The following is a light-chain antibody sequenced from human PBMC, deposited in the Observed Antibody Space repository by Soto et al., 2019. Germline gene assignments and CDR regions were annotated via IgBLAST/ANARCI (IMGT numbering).Light chain of an antibody. CDR1: QSVSYY. J-gene: IGKJ4*01. CDR3: QQNAHWPLT. CDR2: DAS. V-gene: IGKV3D-20*02. Sequence: EIVLTPSPGTLSLSPGERATLSCRASQSVSYYLAWYQQKPGXXPXLLIYDASSRATGVPDRFSGSGSGTHFTLTISRLEPEDFAVYYCQQNAHWPLTFGGGTKVDIK.